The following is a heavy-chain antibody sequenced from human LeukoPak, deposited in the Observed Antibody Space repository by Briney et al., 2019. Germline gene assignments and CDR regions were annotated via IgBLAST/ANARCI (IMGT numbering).Heavy chain of an antibody. Sequence: PGGSLRLSCATSGFTFSTSDMHWVRQAPGKGLEWVSFIQYDGSRKNYVDSVKGRFTISRDNSKNTLYLQIFSLRPEDTAVYFCAKDLILWGQGTVVTVSS. CDR1: GFTFSTSD. CDR3: AKDLIL. CDR2: IQYDGSRK. J-gene: IGHJ3*01. V-gene: IGHV3-30*02.